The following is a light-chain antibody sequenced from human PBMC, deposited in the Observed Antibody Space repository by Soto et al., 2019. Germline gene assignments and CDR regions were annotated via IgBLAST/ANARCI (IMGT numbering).Light chain of an antibody. J-gene: IGKJ1*01. V-gene: IGKV1-6*01. CDR2: AAS. Sequence: AVQMTQSASSLSASVGDRVTITCRASQAIRSDLGWYQMKPGKVPKLLIYAASNLQSGVPSRFIGRGYGTDFTLTISSLQPEDFATYYCLQDYNYPRTFGQGTKVDIK. CDR1: QAIRSD. CDR3: LQDYNYPRT.